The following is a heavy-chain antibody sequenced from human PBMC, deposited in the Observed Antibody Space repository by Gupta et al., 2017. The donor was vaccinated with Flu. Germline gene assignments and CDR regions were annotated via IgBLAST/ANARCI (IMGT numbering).Heavy chain of an antibody. CDR3: ARDGFLFHDYGDVVIGMDV. D-gene: IGHD4-17*01. Sequence: EVQLVASGGGLVKPGGSLRLSCAASGFTVSSYSMNWVRQAPGKGLEWVSSISSSSSYIYYADSVKGRFTSSRDNAKNSLYRQMNSLRAEDTAVYYGARDGFLFHDYGDVVIGMDVWGQGTTVTVSS. CDR1: GFTVSSYS. V-gene: IGHV3-21*01. CDR2: ISSSSSYI. J-gene: IGHJ6*02.